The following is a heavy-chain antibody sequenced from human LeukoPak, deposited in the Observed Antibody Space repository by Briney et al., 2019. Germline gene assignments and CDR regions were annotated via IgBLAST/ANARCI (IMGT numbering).Heavy chain of an antibody. CDR2: IYYSGAT. V-gene: IGHV4-39*01. J-gene: IGHJ6*03. Sequence: PSETLSLTCVVSGDSITRSEYYWDWIRQPPGKGLEWIGSIYYSGATYYSGSLKSRATISFDTIKNQFSLELRSVTAADTALYYCARRLRGGRRYHYYYMDVWGKGTTVTISS. D-gene: IGHD2-15*01. CDR3: ARRLRGGRRYHYYYMDV. CDR1: GDSITRSEYY.